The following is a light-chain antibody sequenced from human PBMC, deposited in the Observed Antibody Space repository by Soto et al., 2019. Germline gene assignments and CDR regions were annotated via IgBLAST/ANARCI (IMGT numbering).Light chain of an antibody. CDR1: QSLVHSDGIAY. Sequence: DVVMTQSPLSLPVTLGQPASISCRSNQSLVHSDGIAYFSWFQQRPGRSPRRLIYKVSNRDSGVPARFGGSGSGTDFALKISRVEAEDVGVYYCMQGTHWPITFGQGTLLEIK. CDR3: MQGTHWPIT. V-gene: IGKV2-30*02. CDR2: KVS. J-gene: IGKJ5*01.